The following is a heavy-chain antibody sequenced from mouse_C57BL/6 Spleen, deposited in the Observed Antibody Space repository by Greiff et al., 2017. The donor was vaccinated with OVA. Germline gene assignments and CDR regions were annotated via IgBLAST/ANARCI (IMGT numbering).Heavy chain of an antibody. CDR3: TTLDTTVGYAMDY. V-gene: IGHV14-4*01. CDR1: GFNIKDDY. J-gene: IGHJ4*01. CDR2: IDPENGDT. Sequence: VQLQQSGAELVRPGASVKLSCTASGFNIKDDYMNWVKQRPEQGLEWIGWIDPENGDTEYASKFQGKATITADTSSNTAYLQLSSLTSEDTAVYYCTTLDTTVGYAMDYWGQGTSVTVSS. D-gene: IGHD1-1*01.